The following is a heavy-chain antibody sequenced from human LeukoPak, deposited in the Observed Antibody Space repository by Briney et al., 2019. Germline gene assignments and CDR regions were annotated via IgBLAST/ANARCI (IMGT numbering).Heavy chain of an antibody. J-gene: IGHJ6*03. Sequence: PGGSLRLSCAASELSVSTNCMTWVRQAPGKGLEWVSSISSSSSYIYYADSVKGRFTISRDNAKNSLYLQMNSLRAEDTAVYYCSRATVPRYFDWLSDPDYYYYMDVWGKGTTVTISS. CDR1: ELSVSTNC. V-gene: IGHV3-21*01. CDR3: SRATVPRYFDWLSDPDYYYYMDV. CDR2: ISSSSSYI. D-gene: IGHD3-9*01.